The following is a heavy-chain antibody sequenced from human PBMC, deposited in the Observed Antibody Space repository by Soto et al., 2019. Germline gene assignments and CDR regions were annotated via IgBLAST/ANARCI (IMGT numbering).Heavy chain of an antibody. V-gene: IGHV1-69*06. CDR3: ARTLAARPDHFDY. CDR1: GGTFSSYA. J-gene: IGHJ4*02. D-gene: IGHD6-6*01. CDR2: LIPIFGRA. Sequence: QVQLVQSGAEVKKPGSSVKVSCKASGGTFSSYAIRWVRQAPGQGLEWMGGLIPIFGRANYAQKFQGRVTITADKSTSTAYMELSSLRSEDTDVYYCARTLAARPDHFDYWGQGTLVTVSS.